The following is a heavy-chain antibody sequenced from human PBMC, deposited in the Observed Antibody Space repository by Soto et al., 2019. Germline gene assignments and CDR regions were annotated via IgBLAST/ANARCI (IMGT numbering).Heavy chain of an antibody. CDR3: ARGIEILWSYGMVV. Sequence: SCGYRVKSYGISWARQAPGQGLEWMGWMNPNSGNTGYAQKFQGRVTMTRNTSISTAYMELSSLRSEDTAVYYCARGIEILWSYGMVVWGQGTTVSVSS. V-gene: IGHV1-8*02. J-gene: IGHJ6*02. CDR2: MNPNSGNT. D-gene: IGHD3-10*01. CDR1: GYRVKSYG.